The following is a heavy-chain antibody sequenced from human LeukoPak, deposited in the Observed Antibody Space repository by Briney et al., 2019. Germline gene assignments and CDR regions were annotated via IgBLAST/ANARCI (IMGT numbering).Heavy chain of an antibody. CDR1: GFTFSSYG. D-gene: IGHD6-13*01. J-gene: IGHJ6*02. CDR2: ISYDGSNK. Sequence: GGSLRLSCAASGFTFSSYGMHWVRQAPGKGLEWVAVISYDGSNKYYADSVKGRFTISRDNSKNTLYLQMNSLRAEDTAVYYCAKGGPAAATHTYYYYGMDVWGQGTTVTVSS. CDR3: AKGGPAAATHTYYYYGMDV. V-gene: IGHV3-30*18.